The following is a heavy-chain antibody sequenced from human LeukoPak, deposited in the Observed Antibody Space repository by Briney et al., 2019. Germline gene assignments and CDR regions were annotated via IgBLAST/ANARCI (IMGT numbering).Heavy chain of an antibody. J-gene: IGHJ3*02. CDR2: IGTAGDT. CDR3: ARANSIAAFDI. V-gene: IGHV3-13*01. CDR1: GFTFSSYD. D-gene: IGHD2/OR15-2a*01. Sequence: PGGSLRLPCAASGFTFSSYDMHWVRQATGKGLEWVSAIGTAGDTYYPGSVKGRFTISRENAKNSLYLQMNSLRAGDTAVYYCARANSIAAFDIWGQGTMVTVSS.